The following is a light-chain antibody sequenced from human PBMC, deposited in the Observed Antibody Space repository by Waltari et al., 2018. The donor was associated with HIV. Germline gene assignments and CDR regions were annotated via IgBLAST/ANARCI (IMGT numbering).Light chain of an antibody. CDR2: YDD. CDR3: QVWHSGSDCVI. CDR1: NLGSQS. V-gene: IGLV3-21*04. J-gene: IGLJ2*01. Sequence: YALTQSPSVSVAPGETARITCEGDNLGSQSVHWYQQKPGQAPVLVIYYDDDRASGIPERFSGSNSGNTATLTINRVEAGDEADYFCQVWHSGSDCVIFGGGTKLTVL.